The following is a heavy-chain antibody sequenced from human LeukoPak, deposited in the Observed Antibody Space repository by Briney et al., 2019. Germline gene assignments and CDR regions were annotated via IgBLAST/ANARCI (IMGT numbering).Heavy chain of an antibody. V-gene: IGHV3-23*01. CDR1: GFTFSSHA. D-gene: IGHD5-24*01. J-gene: IGHJ4*02. CDR3: AKDQQSNGYPSNFAH. Sequence: GGSLRLSCATSGFTFSSHAMSWVRQAPGMGLEWVSGISGSGGSIYYADSVKGRFTISRDNSRDTLYLQMNSLRAEDTAVYYCAKDQQSNGYPSNFAHWGQGALVTVSS. CDR2: ISGSGGSI.